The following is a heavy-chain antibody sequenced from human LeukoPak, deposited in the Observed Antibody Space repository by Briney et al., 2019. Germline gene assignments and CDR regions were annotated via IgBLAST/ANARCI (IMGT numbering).Heavy chain of an antibody. V-gene: IGHV3-7*01. CDR2: IRQDGSEK. Sequence: PGRSLRLSYAASGFTFSIYCMSWVRQALGRGPAWVANIRQDGSEKYYVDSVKGRFTISRDNAKNSLYLQMNSLRAEDTAVYYCVRGVVAVAGTWYFDYWGQGTLVTVSS. J-gene: IGHJ4*02. CDR3: VRGVVAVAGTWYFDY. CDR1: GFTFSIYC. D-gene: IGHD6-19*01.